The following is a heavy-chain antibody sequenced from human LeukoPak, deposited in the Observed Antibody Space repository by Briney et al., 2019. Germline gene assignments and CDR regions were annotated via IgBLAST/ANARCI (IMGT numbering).Heavy chain of an antibody. CDR3: VRHISTNTGYFDS. CDR1: GGSINSHSYY. CDR2: VYYDGTS. Sequence: SETLSLTCTVSGGSINSHSYYWGWIRQPPGKGLEWIGSVYYDGTSYSNPSLKSRAAVFVDTSRDQFSLDLSFVTAADTALYYCVRHISTNTGYFDSCGQGTLVSVSS. V-gene: IGHV4-39*01. J-gene: IGHJ4*02.